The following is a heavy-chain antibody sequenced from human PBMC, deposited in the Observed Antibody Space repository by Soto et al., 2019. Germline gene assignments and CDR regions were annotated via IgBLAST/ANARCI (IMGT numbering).Heavy chain of an antibody. V-gene: IGHV3-33*01. J-gene: IGHJ4*02. Sequence: PVGSLRLSCAASGFTFSSYGMHWVRQAPGKGLEWVAVIWYDGSNKYYADSVKGRFTISRDNSKNTLYLQMNSLRAEDTAVYYCAREAGSGWFDYWGQGTLVTVSS. CDR1: GFTFSSYG. CDR3: AREAGSGWFDY. D-gene: IGHD6-19*01. CDR2: IWYDGSNK.